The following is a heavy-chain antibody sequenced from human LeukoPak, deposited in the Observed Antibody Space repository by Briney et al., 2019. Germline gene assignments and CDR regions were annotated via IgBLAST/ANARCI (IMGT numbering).Heavy chain of an antibody. CDR3: ARETGTTEHDY. CDR1: GGSISSYY. D-gene: IGHD1-7*01. V-gene: IGHV4-59*01. CDR2: IYYSGST. J-gene: IGHJ4*02. Sequence: SQTLSLTCTVSGGSISSYYWSWIRQPPGKGLEWSGYIYYSGSTNYNPSLKSRVTISVDTSKNQFSLKLSSVTAADTAVYYCARETGTTEHDYWGQGTLVTVSS.